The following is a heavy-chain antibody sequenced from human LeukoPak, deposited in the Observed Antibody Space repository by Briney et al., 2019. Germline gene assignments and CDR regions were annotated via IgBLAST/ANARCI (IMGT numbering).Heavy chain of an antibody. V-gene: IGHV3-30-3*01. CDR2: ISYDGSNK. CDR1: GFTFSSYA. Sequence: PGRSLRLSCAASGFTFSSYAMHWVRQAPGKGLEWVAVISYDGSNKYYADSVKGRFTISRDNSKNTLYLQMNSLRAEDTAVYYCAKGIMVEWELYFDYWGQGTLVTVSS. CDR3: AKGIMVEWELYFDY. D-gene: IGHD1-26*01. J-gene: IGHJ4*02.